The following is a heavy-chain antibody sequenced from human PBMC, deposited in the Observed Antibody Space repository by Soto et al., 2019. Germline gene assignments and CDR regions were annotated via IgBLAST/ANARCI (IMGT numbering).Heavy chain of an antibody. D-gene: IGHD1-26*01. CDR2: INAGNGNT. CDR3: ARGSYEDYYYGLDV. Sequence: ASVKVSCKASGYTFTSYAMHWVRQAPGQRLEWMGWINAGNGNTKYSQKFQGRVTITRDTSASTAYMELSSLRSEDTAVYYCARGSYEDYYYGLDVWGQGTTVTVSS. J-gene: IGHJ6*02. V-gene: IGHV1-3*01. CDR1: GYTFTSYA.